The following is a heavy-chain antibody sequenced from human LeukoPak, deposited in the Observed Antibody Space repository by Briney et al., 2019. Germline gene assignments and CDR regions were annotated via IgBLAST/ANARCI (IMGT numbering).Heavy chain of an antibody. Sequence: GGSLRLSCVASGFTFSSFVMHWVRQAPGEGLEYVSAITTHGSDTYYADSVKGRFTISRDNSNNTLFLQMGSLRAEDTAVYYCARDTRAYGSEIPVDWGQGTLVTVSS. V-gene: IGHV3-64*02. CDR1: GFTFSSFV. J-gene: IGHJ4*02. D-gene: IGHD3-10*01. CDR2: ITTHGSDT. CDR3: ARDTRAYGSEIPVD.